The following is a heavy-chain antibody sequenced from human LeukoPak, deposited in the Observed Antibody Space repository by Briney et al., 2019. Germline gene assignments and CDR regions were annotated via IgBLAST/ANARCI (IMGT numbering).Heavy chain of an antibody. CDR2: ISGSSSYT. J-gene: IGHJ4*02. Sequence: GGSLRLSCAASGFTFSDYYMSWIRQAPGKGLEWVSYISGSSSYTNYADSVKGRFTISRDNAKNSLYLQMNSLRAEDTAVYYCARESRSSSTRDFDYWGQGTLVTVSS. D-gene: IGHD6-13*01. CDR3: ARESRSSSTRDFDY. V-gene: IGHV3-11*06. CDR1: GFTFSDYY.